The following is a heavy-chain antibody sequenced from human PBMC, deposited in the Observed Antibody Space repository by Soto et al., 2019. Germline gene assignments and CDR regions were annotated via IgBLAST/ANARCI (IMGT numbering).Heavy chain of an antibody. V-gene: IGHV3-48*03. D-gene: IGHD4-17*01. Sequence: LVESGGGLARPGGSLRLSCATSGFSFSSFEMIWVRQAPGKGLEWISYISDSGSTMYYADSVKGRFTISRDNAKNSLYLPMSSLRVEDTALYYCARSTVTADWGQGTQVTVYS. J-gene: IGHJ4*02. CDR1: GFSFSSFE. CDR3: ARSTVTAD. CDR2: ISDSGSTM.